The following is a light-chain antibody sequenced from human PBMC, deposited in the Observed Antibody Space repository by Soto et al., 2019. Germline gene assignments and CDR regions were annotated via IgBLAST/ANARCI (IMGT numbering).Light chain of an antibody. CDR1: SSDVGDYNY. V-gene: IGLV2-14*01. CDR2: EVS. CDR3: TSYTSSSTYV. Sequence: QSALTQPASVSGSPGQSITISCTVTSSDVGDYNYVSWYQQHPGKAPKLMLYEVSNRPSGVSNRFSGSKSGNTASLTISGLQAEDEADYYCTSYTSSSTYVFGTGTKLTVL. J-gene: IGLJ1*01.